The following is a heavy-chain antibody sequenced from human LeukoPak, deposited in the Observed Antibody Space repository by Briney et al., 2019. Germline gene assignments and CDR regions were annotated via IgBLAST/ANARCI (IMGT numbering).Heavy chain of an antibody. V-gene: IGHV3-23*01. Sequence: GGSLRLSCAVSGITFSSNAMRWVRQAPGKGLDWVSVIGGSGGSTYYADSMKGRFTISRDNSKNTLYLQMNSLRAEDTATYYCARDSPLLTVWGQGTLVTVSS. CDR1: GITFSSNA. D-gene: IGHD3-9*01. J-gene: IGHJ4*02. CDR2: IGGSGGST. CDR3: ARDSPLLTV.